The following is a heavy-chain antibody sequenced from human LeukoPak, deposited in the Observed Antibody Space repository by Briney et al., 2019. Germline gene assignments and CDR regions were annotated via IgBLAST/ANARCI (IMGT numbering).Heavy chain of an antibody. CDR2: INAGNGNT. D-gene: IGHD3-10*01. CDR3: ARGVITMVRGVSAFDI. CDR1: GYTFTSYA. Sequence: GASVKVSCKASGYTFTSYAMHWVRQAPGQGLEWMGWINAGNGNTKYSQKFQGRVTITRDTSASTAYMELSSLRSEDTAVYYCARGVITMVRGVSAFDIWGQGTMVTVSS. J-gene: IGHJ3*02. V-gene: IGHV1-3*01.